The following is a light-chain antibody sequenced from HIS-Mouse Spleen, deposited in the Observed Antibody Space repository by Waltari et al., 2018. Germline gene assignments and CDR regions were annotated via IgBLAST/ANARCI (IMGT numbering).Light chain of an antibody. CDR3: QQYGSSPPWT. CDR1: QSVSSSY. J-gene: IGKJ1*01. CDR2: GAS. V-gene: IGKV3-20*01. Sequence: TLSCRASQSVSSSYLAWYQQKPGQAPRLLIYGASSRATGIPDRSSGSGSGTDFTLTISRLEPEDFAVYYCQQYGSSPPWTFGQGTKVEIK.